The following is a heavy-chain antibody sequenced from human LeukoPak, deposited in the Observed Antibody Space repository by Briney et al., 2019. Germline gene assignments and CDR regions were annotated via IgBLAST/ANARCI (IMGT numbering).Heavy chain of an antibody. V-gene: IGHV4-59*12. CDR2: IYYSGST. CDR3: ARENGDTSHYYYYGMDV. J-gene: IGHJ6*02. CDR1: GGSISSYY. Sequence: SETLTLTCTVSGGSISSYYWSWIRQPPGKGLEWIGYIYYSGSTNYNPSLKSRVTISVDTSKNQFSLKLSSVTAADTAVYYCARENGDTSHYYYYGMDVWGQGTTVTVSS. D-gene: IGHD4-17*01.